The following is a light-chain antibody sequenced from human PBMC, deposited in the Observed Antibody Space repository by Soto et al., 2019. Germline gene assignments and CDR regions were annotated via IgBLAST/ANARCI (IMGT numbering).Light chain of an antibody. CDR1: QGISNY. V-gene: IGKV1-27*01. Sequence: DIQMTQSPSSLSASVGDTVTITCRASQGISNYLAWYQQKPGQVPNLLIYASSTLQSGVPSRFSGSGSGTDFTLTIISLRPEDVATYYCQKYNTAPRTFGQGNKVEI. CDR3: QKYNTAPRT. CDR2: ASS. J-gene: IGKJ1*01.